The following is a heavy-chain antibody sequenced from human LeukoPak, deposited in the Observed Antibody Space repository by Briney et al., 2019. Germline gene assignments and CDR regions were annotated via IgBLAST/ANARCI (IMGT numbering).Heavy chain of an antibody. D-gene: IGHD2-21*01. V-gene: IGHV1-2*02. J-gene: IGHJ6*03. CDR2: INPNSGGT. Sequence: ASVKVSCKASGYTFTDYFMHWVRQAPGQGLERMGWINPNSGGTNYAQRFQGRVTMTRDTSITTTYMELSRLRSDDTAVYYCARGGSPIFYYYIDVWGKGTTVTVSS. CDR3: ARGGSPIFYYYIDV. CDR1: GYTFTDYF.